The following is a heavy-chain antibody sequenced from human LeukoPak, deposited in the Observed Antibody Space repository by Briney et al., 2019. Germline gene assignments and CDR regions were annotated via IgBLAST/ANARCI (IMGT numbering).Heavy chain of an antibody. V-gene: IGHV4-31*03. Sequence: SQTLSLTCTVSGGSISSGGYYWSWIRQHPGMGLEWIGYIYYSGSTYCNPSLKSRVTISVDTSKNQFSLKLSSVTAADTAVYYCARYFPQIPTPEEYASSSYNWFDPWGQGTLVTVSS. CDR2: IYYSGST. CDR3: ARYFPQIPTPEEYASSSYNWFDP. J-gene: IGHJ5*02. D-gene: IGHD6-6*01. CDR1: GGSISSGGYY.